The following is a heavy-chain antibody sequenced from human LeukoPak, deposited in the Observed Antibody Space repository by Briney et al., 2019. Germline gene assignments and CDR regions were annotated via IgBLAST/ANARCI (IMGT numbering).Heavy chain of an antibody. D-gene: IGHD3-10*01. CDR1: GGSISSSSYY. J-gene: IGHJ4*02. V-gene: IGHV4-39*07. CDR2: IHYSGST. Sequence: SETLSLTCTVSGGSISSSSYYWAWIRQPPGKGLEWIGSIHYSGSTYYNPSLQSRVTISIDTSKNQFSLKLSSVTAADTAVYYCAPYIYGSGSYNFDYWGQGTLVTVSS. CDR3: APYIYGSGSYNFDY.